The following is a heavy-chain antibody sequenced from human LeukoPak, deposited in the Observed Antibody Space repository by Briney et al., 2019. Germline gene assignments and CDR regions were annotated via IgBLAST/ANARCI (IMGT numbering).Heavy chain of an antibody. V-gene: IGHV4-34*01. J-gene: IGHJ4*02. CDR2: INHSGST. CDR1: GGSLSGYY. CDR3: ARGQFWSGYSI. Sequence: SETLSLTCAVYGGSLSGYYWSWIRQPPGKGLEWIGEINHSGSTNYNPSLKSRVTMSVDTSKNQFSLNLSSVTAADTAVYYCARGQFWSGYSIWGQGTLVTVSS. D-gene: IGHD3-3*02.